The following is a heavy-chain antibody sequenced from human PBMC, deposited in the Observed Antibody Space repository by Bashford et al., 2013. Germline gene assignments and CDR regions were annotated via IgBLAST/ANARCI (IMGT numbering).Heavy chain of an antibody. CDR2: SLIVETP. J-gene: IGHJ3*02. V-gene: IGHV4-4*02. D-gene: IGHD4-17*01. CDR3: ARITAPDGDYSVDPFDI. Sequence: LSLTCAVSVAPSALVTGGVGSGQPPRKGAWSGLVKSLIVETPITNRTLNSRVTISIDKSKNHFSLSLRSVTAADTAVYYCARITAPDGDYSVDPFDIWGQGTMVTVSS. CDR1: VAPSALVTG.